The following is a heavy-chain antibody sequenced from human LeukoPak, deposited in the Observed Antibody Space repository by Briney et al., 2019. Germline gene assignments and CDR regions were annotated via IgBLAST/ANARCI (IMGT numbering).Heavy chain of an antibody. CDR1: GFTVSQHW. CDR2: INADGSER. CDR3: ARGHYGLDI. Sequence: TGGSLRLFCVASGFTVSQHWTTWLRQAPGKGLEWVAHINADGSERDSVDSGTGRFSISKDNAKNSVYLQLSSLRAEDTARYYCARGHYGLDIWGQGTMVTVSS. D-gene: IGHD4-17*01. V-gene: IGHV3-7*01. J-gene: IGHJ3*02.